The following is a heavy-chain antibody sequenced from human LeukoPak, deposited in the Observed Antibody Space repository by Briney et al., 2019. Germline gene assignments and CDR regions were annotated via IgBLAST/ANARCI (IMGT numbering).Heavy chain of an antibody. CDR2: IKQDGSEK. CDR1: GFTFSSYW. J-gene: IGHJ4*02. V-gene: IGHV3-7*02. CDR3: ALGYYDSSGYYPSSY. Sequence: GGSLRLSCAASGFTFSSYWMNWVRQAPGKGLEWVANIKQDGSEKYYVDSVKGRFTISRDNAKNSLYLQMYSLRAEDTAVYYCALGYYDSSGYYPSSYWGQGTLVTVSS. D-gene: IGHD3-22*01.